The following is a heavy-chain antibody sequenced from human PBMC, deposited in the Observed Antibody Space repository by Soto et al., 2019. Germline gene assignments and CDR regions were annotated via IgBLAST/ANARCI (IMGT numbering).Heavy chain of an antibody. CDR1: GASLGGFH. CDR2: LIHGGSI. V-gene: IGHV4-34*12. Sequence: SETLSLTCAIYGASLGGFHWTWLRQAPGKGLEWIGELIHGGSIHYNQSLKSRVTFSLDTSKNQFSLQIMSVTAADTAVYYCARSPLGYDYVRQTWREVGDSFDIWGRGTLVTVSS. D-gene: IGHD3-16*01. J-gene: IGHJ3*02. CDR3: ARSPLGYDYVRQTWREVGDSFDI.